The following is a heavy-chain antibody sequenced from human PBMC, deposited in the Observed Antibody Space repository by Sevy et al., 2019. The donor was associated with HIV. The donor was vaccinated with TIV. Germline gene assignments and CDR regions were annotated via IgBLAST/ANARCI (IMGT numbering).Heavy chain of an antibody. J-gene: IGHJ6*02. CDR2: IYYSGST. D-gene: IGHD2-2*01. CDR1: GGSVSSGSYY. Sequence: SETLSLTCTVSGGSVSSGSYYWSWIRQPPGKGLEWIGYIYYSGSTNYNPSLKSRVTISVDTSTNQFSLKLSPVTAADTAVYYCARDRGRYCSSTSCSYYYYGMDVWGQGTTVTVSS. CDR3: ARDRGRYCSSTSCSYYYYGMDV. V-gene: IGHV4-61*01.